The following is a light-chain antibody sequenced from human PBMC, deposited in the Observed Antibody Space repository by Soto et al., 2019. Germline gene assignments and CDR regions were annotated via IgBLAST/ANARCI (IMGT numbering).Light chain of an antibody. CDR2: EVS. V-gene: IGLV2-14*01. Sequence: SVLTQPASVSGSPGQAITISCTGTSSDVGGYNYVSWHQQHPGKAPKLMIYEVSNRPSGVSDRFSGSKSGNTASLTISGLQAEDEADYYCTSYTSSSTPVFGTGTKVTVL. CDR1: SSDVGGYNY. J-gene: IGLJ1*01. CDR3: TSYTSSSTPV.